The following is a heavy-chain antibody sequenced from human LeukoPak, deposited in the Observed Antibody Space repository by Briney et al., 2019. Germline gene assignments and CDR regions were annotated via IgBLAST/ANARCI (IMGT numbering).Heavy chain of an antibody. V-gene: IGHV1-2*02. CDR1: GYTFTGYY. CDR2: INPNSGGT. Sequence: ASVKVSCKASGYTFTGYYMHWVRQAPGQGLEWMGWINPNSGGTNYAQKFQGRVTITADESTSTAYMELSSLRSEDTAVYYCARATGYCSSTSCRNMGPYYYYMDVWGKGTTVTVSS. J-gene: IGHJ6*03. D-gene: IGHD2-2*01. CDR3: ARATGYCSSTSCRNMGPYYYYMDV.